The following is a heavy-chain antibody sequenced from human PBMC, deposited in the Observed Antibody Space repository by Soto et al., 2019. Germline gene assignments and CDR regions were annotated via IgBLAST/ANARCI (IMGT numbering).Heavy chain of an antibody. CDR2: IRQDGSEK. J-gene: IGHJ4*02. CDR1: GFTFSSYW. CDR3: AASSGWDTFDY. Sequence: EVQLVESGGGLVQPGGSLRLSCAASGFTFSSYWMSWVRQAPGKGLEWVANIRQDGSEKYYVDSVKGRFTISRDNAKNSLYLQMNSLRAEDTAVYYCAASSGWDTFDYWGQGTLVTVSS. D-gene: IGHD6-19*01. V-gene: IGHV3-7*03.